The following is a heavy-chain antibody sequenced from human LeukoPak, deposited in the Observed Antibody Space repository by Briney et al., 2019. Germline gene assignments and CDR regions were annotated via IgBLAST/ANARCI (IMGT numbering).Heavy chain of an antibody. Sequence: PGGSLRLSCAASGFTFSNYCMSWIRQAPGKGLEWVSYISSSGTTMYYADSVKGRFIISRDNAKNSLFLQMNSLRAEDTAVYYCARGDYDKYGMDVWGRGTTVTVSS. V-gene: IGHV3-11*01. CDR2: ISSSGTTM. CDR1: GFTFSNYC. CDR3: ARGDYDKYGMDV. J-gene: IGHJ6*02.